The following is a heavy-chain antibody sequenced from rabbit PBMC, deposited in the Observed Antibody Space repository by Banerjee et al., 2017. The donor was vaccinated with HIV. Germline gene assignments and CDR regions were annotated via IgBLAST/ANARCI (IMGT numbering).Heavy chain of an antibody. D-gene: IGHD6-1*01. J-gene: IGHJ6*01. CDR2: IDIGSSGST. CDR1: GFSFSNSYY. CDR3: ARRNGGYGYATDL. V-gene: IGHV1S45*01. Sequence: QEQLEESGGDLVKPEGSLTLTCTASGFSFSNSYYMCWVRQAPGKGLEWIACIDIGSSGSTYYASWAKGRFTISKTSSTTVTLQMTSLTAADTATYFCARRNGGYGYATDLWGPGTLVTVS.